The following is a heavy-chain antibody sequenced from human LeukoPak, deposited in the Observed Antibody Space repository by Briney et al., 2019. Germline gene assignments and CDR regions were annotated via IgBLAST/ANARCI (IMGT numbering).Heavy chain of an antibody. V-gene: IGHV4-59*01. J-gene: IGHJ6*04. Sequence: PSETLSLTCTVSGGSISSYYWSWIRQPPGQGLEWIGDIYYSGSTNYNPSLKSRVTISVDTSKKQFSLKLSSVTAADTAVYYCARAGYGDYVDYYYGMDVWGKGTTVTVSS. CDR1: GGSISSYY. CDR2: IYYSGST. D-gene: IGHD4-17*01. CDR3: ARAGYGDYVDYYYGMDV.